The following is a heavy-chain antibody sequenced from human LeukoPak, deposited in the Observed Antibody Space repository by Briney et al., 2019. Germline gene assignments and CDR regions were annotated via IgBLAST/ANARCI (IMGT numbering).Heavy chain of an antibody. CDR2: IYSGGST. J-gene: IGHJ6*02. CDR3: ARDRGAIVGATTWGDYYYYGMDV. Sequence: GGSLRLSCAASGFTVSSNHMSWVRQAPGKGLEWVSVIYSGGSTYYADSVKGRFTISRDNSKNTLYLQMNSLRAEDTAVYYCARDRGAIVGATTWGDYYYYGMDVWGQGTTVTVSS. D-gene: IGHD1-26*01. CDR1: GFTVSSNH. V-gene: IGHV3-53*01.